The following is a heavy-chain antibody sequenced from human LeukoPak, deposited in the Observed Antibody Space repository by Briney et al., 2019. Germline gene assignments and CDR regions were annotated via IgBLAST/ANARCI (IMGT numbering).Heavy chain of an antibody. V-gene: IGHV3-9*01. CDR2: IRWNSGSI. D-gene: IGHD3-10*01. Sequence: PGRSLRLSCAASGFTFDDYAMHWVRQAPGKGLEWVSGIRWNSGSIGYADSVKGRFTISRDNAKNSLYLQMNSLRAEDTALYYCAIYYYGSGSLAYFQHWGQGTLVTVSS. J-gene: IGHJ1*01. CDR3: AIYYYGSGSLAYFQH. CDR1: GFTFDDYA.